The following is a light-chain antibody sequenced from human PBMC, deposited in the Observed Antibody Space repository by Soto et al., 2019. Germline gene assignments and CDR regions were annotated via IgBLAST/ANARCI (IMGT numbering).Light chain of an antibody. V-gene: IGKV3-20*01. CDR1: QSVSNSY. J-gene: IGKJ1*01. Sequence: EIVLTQSPGTLSLSRVERATLSFRASQSVSNSYLAGYQQKPGQAPRLPIYGASNRATGIPDRFSGSGSGTDFTLTISRLEPEDFAVYYCQQYGSSGTFGQGTKVDIK. CDR3: QQYGSSGT. CDR2: GAS.